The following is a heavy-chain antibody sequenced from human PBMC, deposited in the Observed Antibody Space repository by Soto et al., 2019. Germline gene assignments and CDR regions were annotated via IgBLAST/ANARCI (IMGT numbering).Heavy chain of an antibody. CDR3: ANDMGEDGDYDWYFDV. V-gene: IGHV3-9*01. CDR1: GFTFDDYA. J-gene: IGHJ2*01. CDR2: MSWHGGKI. D-gene: IGHD4-17*01. Sequence: EVQLVESGGGLAQPGRSLRLSCAASGFTFDDYAMHWVRQPPGKGLEWVSGMSWHGGKIDYADSVKGRFTISRDNARNVLYLQMDSLTPEDTAFYYCANDMGEDGDYDWYFDVWGRGTLVIVSS.